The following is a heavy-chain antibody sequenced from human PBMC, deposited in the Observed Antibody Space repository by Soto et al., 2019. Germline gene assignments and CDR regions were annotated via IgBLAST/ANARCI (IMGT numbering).Heavy chain of an antibody. D-gene: IGHD6-6*01. Sequence: PSETLSLPCSVSGGSINNSTSFWGWLRQSPGKGLEWIATINYRWPAEYNPSLKSRVTISVDRSRNVLSLQMNYVTAPDTAVSYCANYFTSRPRVDTWGQGTLVTVTS. J-gene: IGHJ5*02. V-gene: IGHV4-39*02. CDR3: ANYFTSRPRVDT. CDR1: GGSINNSTSF. CDR2: INYRWPA.